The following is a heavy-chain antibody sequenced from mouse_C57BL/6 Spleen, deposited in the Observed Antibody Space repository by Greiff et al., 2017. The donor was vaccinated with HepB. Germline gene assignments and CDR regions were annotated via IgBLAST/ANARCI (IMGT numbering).Heavy chain of an antibody. CDR2: ISYDGSN. CDR1: GYSITSGYY. J-gene: IGHJ4*01. V-gene: IGHV3-6*01. Sequence: EVQLQQSGPGLVKPSQSLSLTCSVTGYSITSGYYWNWIRQFPGNKLEWMGYISYDGSNNYNPSLKNRISITRDTSKNKFFLMLNYVTTEDTATYYCARRYYGSSYYAMDYWGQGTSVTVSS. CDR3: ARRYYGSSYYAMDY. D-gene: IGHD1-1*01.